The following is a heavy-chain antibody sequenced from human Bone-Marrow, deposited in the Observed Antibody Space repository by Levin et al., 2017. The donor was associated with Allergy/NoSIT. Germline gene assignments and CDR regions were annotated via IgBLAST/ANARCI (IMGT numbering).Heavy chain of an antibody. V-gene: IGHV1-2*02. CDR2: INPNNGAT. Sequence: GASVKVSCKASGFAFTDYYMHWVRQAPGQGLEWLGWINPNNGATKYALKFQDRVTMTRDTSISTAYMEFRSLRSDDTAVFYCARDPAVTRDGYFDLWGRGTLVSVSS. J-gene: IGHJ2*01. CDR1: GFAFTDYY. D-gene: IGHD4-17*01. CDR3: ARDPAVTRDGYFDL.